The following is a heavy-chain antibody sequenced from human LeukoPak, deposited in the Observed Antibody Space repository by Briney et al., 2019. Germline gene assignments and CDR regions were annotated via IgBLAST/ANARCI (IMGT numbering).Heavy chain of an antibody. CDR2: IYYSGST. CDR3: ARVGVGGSYSAFDI. D-gene: IGHD1-26*01. J-gene: IGHJ3*02. Sequence: SETLSLTCTVSGGSISSYYWSWIRQPPGKGLEWIGYIYYSGSTNYNPSLKSRVTISVDTSKNQFSLKLSSVTAADTAVYYCARVGVGGSYSAFDIWGQGTMVTVSS. CDR1: GGSISSYY. V-gene: IGHV4-59*01.